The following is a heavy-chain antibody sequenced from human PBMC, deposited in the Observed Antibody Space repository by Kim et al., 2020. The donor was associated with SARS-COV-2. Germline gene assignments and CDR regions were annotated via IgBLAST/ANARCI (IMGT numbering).Heavy chain of an antibody. J-gene: IGHJ4*02. V-gene: IGHV3-23*01. Sequence: GGSLRLSCAASGFTFSSYGMSWVRQAPGKGLEWVSCISGSGGDIFYAGSVKGRFTISRDNSKNTLYLEMNSLRAEDTALYYCAKSRISSCYDSCAYWGQGILVTVSS. D-gene: IGHD2-15*01. CDR3: AKSRISSCYDSCAY. CDR1: GFTFSSYG. CDR2: ISGSGGDI.